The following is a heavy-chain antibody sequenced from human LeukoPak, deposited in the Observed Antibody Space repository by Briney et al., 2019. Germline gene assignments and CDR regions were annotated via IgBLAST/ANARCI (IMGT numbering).Heavy chain of an antibody. Sequence: GGSLRLSCAASGFTFSSYWMSWVRQAPGKGLEWVANIKQDGSEKYCVDSVKGRFTISRDNAKNSLYVQMNSLRAEDTAVYYCARIGGPLNAFDIWGQGTMVTVSS. CDR3: ARIGGPLNAFDI. J-gene: IGHJ3*02. D-gene: IGHD3-10*01. V-gene: IGHV3-7*01. CDR1: GFTFSSYW. CDR2: IKQDGSEK.